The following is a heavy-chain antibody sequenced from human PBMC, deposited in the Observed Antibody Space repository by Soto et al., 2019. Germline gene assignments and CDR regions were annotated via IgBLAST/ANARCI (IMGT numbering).Heavy chain of an antibody. CDR2: ISYDGSNK. D-gene: IGHD5-18*01. CDR1: GFTFSSPG. Sequence: GGSPRLSSAASGFTFSSPGMHWVRQGPGKGLEWVAVISYDGSNKYYADSVKGRFTISRDNSKNTLYLQMNSLRAEDTAVYYCAKDGGRLQLWANGYFDYWGQGTLVTVSS. V-gene: IGHV3-30*18. CDR3: AKDGGRLQLWANGYFDY. J-gene: IGHJ4*02.